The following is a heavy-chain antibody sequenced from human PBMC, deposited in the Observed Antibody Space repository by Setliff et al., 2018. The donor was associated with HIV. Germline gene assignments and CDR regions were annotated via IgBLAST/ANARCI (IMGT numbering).Heavy chain of an antibody. CDR2: INPGGSEK. CDR3: TTPLFYYDTSTTWDY. V-gene: IGHV3-7*03. J-gene: IGHJ4*02. Sequence: GGSLRLSCAASGFTFSSYAMSWVRQAPGKGLEWVASINPGGSEKWYVDSVKGRFTVSGDNTKNSLYLQMNSLTAEDTAVYYCTTPLFYYDTSTTWDYWGQGTLVTVSS. CDR1: GFTFSSYA. D-gene: IGHD3-22*01.